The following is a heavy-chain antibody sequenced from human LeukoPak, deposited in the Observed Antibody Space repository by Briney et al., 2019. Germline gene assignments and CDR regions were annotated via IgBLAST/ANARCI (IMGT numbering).Heavy chain of an antibody. V-gene: IGHV3-30*18. CDR3: AKDLASGSYYGGYYMDV. CDR2: ISYDGSNK. J-gene: IGHJ6*03. D-gene: IGHD1-26*01. Sequence: GSLRLSCAASGFTFSSYGMHWVRQAPGKGLEWVAVISYDGSNKYYADSVKGRFTISRDNSKNTLYLQMNSLRAEDTAVYYCAKDLASGSYYGGYYMDVWGKGTTVTVSS. CDR1: GFTFSSYG.